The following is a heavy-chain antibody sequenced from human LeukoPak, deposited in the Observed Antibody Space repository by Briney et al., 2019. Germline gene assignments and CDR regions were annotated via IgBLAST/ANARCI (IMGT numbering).Heavy chain of an antibody. D-gene: IGHD1-26*01. CDR3: ARDPGIGDY. CDR1: GFTFSNYN. Sequence: GGSLRLSCAASGFTFSNYNMNWVRQAPGKGLEWVSSITSSSSYIYYADSVKGRFTVSRDNAKNSLYLQMNSLRAEDTAVHYCARDPGIGDYWGQGTLVTVSS. J-gene: IGHJ4*02. CDR2: ITSSSSYI. V-gene: IGHV3-21*01.